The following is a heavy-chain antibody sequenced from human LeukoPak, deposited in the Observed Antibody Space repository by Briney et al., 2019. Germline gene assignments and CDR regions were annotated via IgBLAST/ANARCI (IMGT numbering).Heavy chain of an antibody. D-gene: IGHD1-26*01. Sequence: GGFLRLSCAASGFTFSSHWMHWVRQAPGKGLVWVSGISSDGSRPRYADSVNGRFTISRDNAKNTLYLQMNSLRAEDTAVYFCVRDGQGSTPLDYWGQGTLVTVSS. V-gene: IGHV3-74*01. CDR3: VRDGQGSTPLDY. CDR2: ISSDGSRP. J-gene: IGHJ4*02. CDR1: GFTFSSHW.